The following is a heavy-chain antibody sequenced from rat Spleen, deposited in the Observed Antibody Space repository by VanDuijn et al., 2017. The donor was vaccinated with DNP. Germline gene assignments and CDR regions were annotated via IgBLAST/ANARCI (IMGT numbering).Heavy chain of an antibody. J-gene: IGHJ2*01. Sequence: EVQLQESGPGLVKPSQSLSLTCSVTGYSISSNYWGWIRKFPGNKMEWIGHINYSGGTSYNPSLKSRISITRDTSKNQFFLQLNSVTTEDTATYYCARSYYYDGSLYYFDYWGQGVMVTVSS. CDR2: INYSGGT. V-gene: IGHV3-1*01. CDR3: ARSYYYDGSLYYFDY. D-gene: IGHD1-12*02. CDR1: GYSISSNY.